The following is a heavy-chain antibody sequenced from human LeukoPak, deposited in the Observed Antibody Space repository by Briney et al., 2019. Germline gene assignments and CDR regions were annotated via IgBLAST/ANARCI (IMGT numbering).Heavy chain of an antibody. V-gene: IGHV1-18*01. D-gene: IGHD1-26*01. CDR1: GYTFTSYG. J-gene: IGHJ4*02. CDR3: ARDSAEWELRFGYFDY. Sequence: ASVKVSCKASGYTFTSYGISWVRQAPGQGLEWMGWISAYNGDTNYAQKLQGRVTMATDTSTSTAYMELRSLRSDDTAVYYCARDSAEWELRFGYFDYWGQGNLVTVSS. CDR2: ISAYNGDT.